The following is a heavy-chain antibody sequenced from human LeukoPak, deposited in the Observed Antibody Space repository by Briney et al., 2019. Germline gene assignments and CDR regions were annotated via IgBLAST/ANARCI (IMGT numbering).Heavy chain of an antibody. CDR2: ISYDGSNE. CDR1: GFTFSSYA. Sequence: GRSLRLSCAASGFTFSSYAMHWVRQAPGKGLEWVAVISYDGSNEYYADSVKGRFTISRDNSKNTLYLQMNSLRAEDTAVYYCAGDEAGTNQLDYWGQGTLVTVSS. CDR3: AGDEAGTNQLDY. J-gene: IGHJ4*02. V-gene: IGHV3-30*04. D-gene: IGHD6-19*01.